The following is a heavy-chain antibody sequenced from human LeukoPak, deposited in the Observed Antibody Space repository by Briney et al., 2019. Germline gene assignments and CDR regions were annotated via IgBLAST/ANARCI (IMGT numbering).Heavy chain of an antibody. V-gene: IGHV1-2*02. CDR2: INPNSGGT. J-gene: IGHJ4*02. CDR1: GYTFTGYY. Sequence: ASVTVSCKASGYTFTGYYMHWVRQAPGQGLEWMGWINPNSGGTNYAQKFQGRVTMTRDTSISTAYMELSRLRSDDTAVYYCARADCSGGSCYQAVDYWGQGTLVTVSS. CDR3: ARADCSGGSCYQAVDY. D-gene: IGHD2-15*01.